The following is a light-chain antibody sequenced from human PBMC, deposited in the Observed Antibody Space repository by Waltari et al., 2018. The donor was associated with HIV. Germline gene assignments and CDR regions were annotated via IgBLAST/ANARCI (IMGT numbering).Light chain of an antibody. CDR2: DNN. Sequence: QSVLTQPPSVSAAPGQKVTISCSGSTSNIGNNYVSWYQQLPGTAPKLLISDNNKRPSWIPYRFSGSKSGTSATLGITGLQTGDEADYYCGTWDSSLSAVVFGGGTKLTVL. CDR3: GTWDSSLSAVV. V-gene: IGLV1-51*01. CDR1: TSNIGNNY. J-gene: IGLJ2*01.